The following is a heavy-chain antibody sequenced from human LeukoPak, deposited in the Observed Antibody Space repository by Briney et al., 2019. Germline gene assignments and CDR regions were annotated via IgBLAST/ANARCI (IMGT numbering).Heavy chain of an antibody. J-gene: IGHJ4*02. Sequence: GGSLRLSCAASGFTFNSYGMHWVRQAPGKGLEWVAFIRYDGSNKYYADSVKGRFTISRDNSKNTLYLQMNSLRAEDTAVYYCAKDRNYYDSSGALGYWGQGTLVTVSS. CDR1: GFTFNSYG. V-gene: IGHV3-30*02. CDR2: IRYDGSNK. CDR3: AKDRNYYDSSGALGY. D-gene: IGHD3-22*01.